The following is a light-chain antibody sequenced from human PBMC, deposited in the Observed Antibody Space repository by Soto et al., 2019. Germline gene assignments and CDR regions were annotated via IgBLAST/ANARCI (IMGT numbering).Light chain of an antibody. Sequence: EIVLTQSPGTLSLSPGERATLSCRASQSVSSSYLAWYQQKPGQAPRLLIYGASSRATGIPDRFSGSGSGTDFTLTISRLEPDDFAVYYCQQYGSSPWTVGQGTKVDSK. J-gene: IGKJ1*01. CDR3: QQYGSSPWT. V-gene: IGKV3-20*01. CDR1: QSVSSSY. CDR2: GAS.